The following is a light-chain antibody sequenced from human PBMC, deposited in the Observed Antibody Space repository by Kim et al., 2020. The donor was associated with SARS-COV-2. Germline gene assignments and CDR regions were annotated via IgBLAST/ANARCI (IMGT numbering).Light chain of an antibody. CDR1: SSDVGGYNY. V-gene: IGLV2-14*03. CDR2: DVS. CDR3: SSYTSSSTPFV. Sequence: SLTISCTGTSSDVGGYNYVSWYQQHPGKAPKLFIYDVSNRPSGVSNRFSGSKSGNTASLTISGLHAEDEADYYCSSYTSSSTPFVFGTGTKVTVL. J-gene: IGLJ1*01.